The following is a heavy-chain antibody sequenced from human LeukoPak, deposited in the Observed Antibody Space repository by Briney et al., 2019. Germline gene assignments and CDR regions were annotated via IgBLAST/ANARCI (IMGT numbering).Heavy chain of an antibody. J-gene: IGHJ4*02. CDR2: INHSGST. D-gene: IGHD6-6*01. V-gene: IGHV4-34*01. CDR1: GGSFSGYY. CDR3: ARTEGGSSSGDY. Sequence: SETLSLTCAVYGGSFSGYYWSWIRQPPGKGLEWIGEINHSGSTNYNPSLKSRVTISVDTSKNQFSLKLSSVTAVDTAVYYCARTEGGSSSGDYWGQGTLVTVSS.